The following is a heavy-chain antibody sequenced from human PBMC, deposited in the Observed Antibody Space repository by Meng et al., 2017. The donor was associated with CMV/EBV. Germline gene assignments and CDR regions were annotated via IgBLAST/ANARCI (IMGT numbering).Heavy chain of an antibody. J-gene: IGHJ6*02. D-gene: IGHD3-22*01. CDR1: GFTFSSYS. V-gene: IGHV3-48*04. CDR3: ARGYDSDV. CDR2: ISSSSTI. Sequence: GESLKISCAASGFTFSSYSMNWVRQAPGKGLEWVSYISSSSTIYYADSVKGRFTISRDNAKNSLYLQMNSLRAEDTAVYYCARGYDSDVWGQGTTVTVSS.